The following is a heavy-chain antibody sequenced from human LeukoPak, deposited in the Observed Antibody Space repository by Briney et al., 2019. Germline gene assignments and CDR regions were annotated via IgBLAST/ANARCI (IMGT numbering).Heavy chain of an antibody. D-gene: IGHD3-3*01. Sequence: SVKVSCKASGYTFTGYYRHGVRQARGQGVEWMGWINPNSGGTHYAQKFRGRVTMTRETSIRTADMELSAQRSDRTAGPYLPRARIFGVVTTDYWGQGTLVTVSS. CDR1: GYTFTGYY. J-gene: IGHJ4*02. CDR2: INPNSGGT. V-gene: IGHV1-2*02. CDR3: PRARIFGVVTTDY.